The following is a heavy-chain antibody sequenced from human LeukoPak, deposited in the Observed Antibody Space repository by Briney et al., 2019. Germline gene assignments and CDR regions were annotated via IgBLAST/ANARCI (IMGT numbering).Heavy chain of an antibody. D-gene: IGHD1-26*01. CDR1: GFYFSDYY. V-gene: IGHV3-11*04. J-gene: IGHJ4*02. CDR2: IGGSGTPI. CDR3: ARDLAGARDY. Sequence: GGSLRLSCAASGFYFSDYYMSWIRQAPGKGLEWVSYIGGSGTPIFYADSVKGRFTISRDNAKNSLYLQMNSLRAEDTAVYYCARDLAGARDYWGQGTLVTVSS.